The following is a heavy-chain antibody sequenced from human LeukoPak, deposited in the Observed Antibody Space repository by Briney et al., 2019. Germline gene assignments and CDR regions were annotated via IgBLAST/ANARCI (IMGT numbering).Heavy chain of an antibody. J-gene: IGHJ6*02. D-gene: IGHD2-2*01. CDR3: ARVRAGYCTSTSCYTGMDV. V-gene: IGHV3-30*03. CDR1: GFTFSSYG. CDR2: ISYDGSNE. Sequence: GRSLRPSCAASGFTFSSYGMHWVRQAPGKGLEWVALISYDGSNEYYADSVRGRFTISRDNSKFTLYMQMGSLRAEDTAVYYCARVRAGYCTSTSCYTGMDVWGQGTTVTVSS.